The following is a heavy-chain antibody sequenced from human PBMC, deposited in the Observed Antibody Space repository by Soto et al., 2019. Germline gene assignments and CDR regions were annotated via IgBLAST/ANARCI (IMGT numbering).Heavy chain of an antibody. V-gene: IGHV5-51*01. J-gene: IGHJ6*02. Sequence: PXESLKISGKGSGYSFTSYWSGWVRQMPGKGLEWMGIIYPGDSDTRYSPSFQGQVTISADKSISTAYLQWSSLKASDTAMYYCARHSGGITIFGVVHYYYYGMDVWGQGTTVTVSS. CDR3: ARHSGGITIFGVVHYYYYGMDV. CDR2: IYPGDSDT. D-gene: IGHD3-3*01. CDR1: GYSFTSYW.